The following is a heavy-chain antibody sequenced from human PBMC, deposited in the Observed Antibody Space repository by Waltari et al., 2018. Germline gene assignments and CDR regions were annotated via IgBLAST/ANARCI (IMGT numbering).Heavy chain of an antibody. D-gene: IGHD3-9*01. V-gene: IGHV4-39*01. CDR1: GDSISSSSFY. CDR2: SDSSATI. J-gene: IGHJ3*01. CDR3: ARSGNYDILTGYSPDAFDV. Sequence: QVQLQESGPGLVKPSETLSLTCSVSGDSISSSSFYWGWIRQPPGKGLEWIGTSDSSATIHYNPSLNRRVPISEDTSKTQVSLRLRSVTAADTAVYYCARSGNYDILTGYSPDAFDVWGQGTMVTVSS.